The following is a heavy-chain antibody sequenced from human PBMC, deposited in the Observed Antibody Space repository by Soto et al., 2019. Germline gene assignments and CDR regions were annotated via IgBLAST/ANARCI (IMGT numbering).Heavy chain of an antibody. D-gene: IGHD5-18*01. CDR3: ARAQKWRQLSLNVFDL. CDR1: GFTIENSV. Sequence: GGSLRLSCVASGFTIENSVMHWVRQTPGKGLMSVSRITGAGDGTPYADCVQGRFTISRDNAKNTVYLHMTGLRVEETAVYYCARAQKWRQLSLNVFDLWGQGTTVTVSS. CDR2: ITGAGDGT. J-gene: IGHJ3*01. V-gene: IGHV3-74*01.